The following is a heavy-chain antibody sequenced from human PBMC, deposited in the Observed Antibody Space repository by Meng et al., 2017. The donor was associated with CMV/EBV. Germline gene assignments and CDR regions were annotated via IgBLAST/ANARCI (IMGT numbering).Heavy chain of an antibody. Sequence: GSLRLSCTVSGGSISSYYWGWIRQPPGKGLEWIGSIYYSGSTYYNPSLKSRVTISVDRSKNQFSLNLSSVTAADTAVYYCARGNSYDSSGYYYGGMDVWGQGTTVTVSS. CDR1: GGSISSYY. J-gene: IGHJ6*02. D-gene: IGHD3-22*01. V-gene: IGHV4-39*07. CDR2: IYYSGST. CDR3: ARGNSYDSSGYYYGGMDV.